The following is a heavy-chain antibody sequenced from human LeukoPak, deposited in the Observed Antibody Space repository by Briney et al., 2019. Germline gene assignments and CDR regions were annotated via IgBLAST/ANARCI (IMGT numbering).Heavy chain of an antibody. CDR2: INAGNGNT. J-gene: IGHJ6*02. V-gene: IGHV1-3*01. Sequence: ASVKVSCKASGYTFTSYAMHWVRQAPGQRLEWMGWINAGNGNTKYSQKFQGRVTITRDTSASTAYMELSSLRSEDTAVYYCAIPPVDTAMDPVGGYYYGMDVWGQGTTVTVSS. D-gene: IGHD5-18*01. CDR3: AIPPVDTAMDPVGGYYYGMDV. CDR1: GYTFTSYA.